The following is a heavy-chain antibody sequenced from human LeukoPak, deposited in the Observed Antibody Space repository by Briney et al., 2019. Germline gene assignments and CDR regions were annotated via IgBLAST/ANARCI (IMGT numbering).Heavy chain of an antibody. CDR2: IFHGGST. D-gene: IGHD6-13*01. V-gene: IGHV4-4*02. J-gene: IGHJ1*01. CDR1: GSSISSNNW. CDR3: AKSPIAAAGIDYFQY. Sequence: PSETLSLTCAVSGSSISSNNWWSWVRQPPGKGLEWIGEIFHGGSTNYSPSLKSRVTLSLDKSKNQFSLRLTSVTAADTAVYYCAKSPIAAAGIDYFQYWGQGTLVTVSS.